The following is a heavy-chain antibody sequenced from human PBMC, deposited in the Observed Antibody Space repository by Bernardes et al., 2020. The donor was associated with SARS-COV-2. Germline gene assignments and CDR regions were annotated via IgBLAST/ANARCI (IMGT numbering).Heavy chain of an antibody. CDR2: IKQDGSEK. CDR3: ARNILTGYYGVDNWFDP. CDR1: GFTFSSYW. J-gene: IGHJ5*02. V-gene: IGHV3-7*01. Sequence: VSLRLSCAASGFTFSSYWMSWVRQAPGKGLEWVANIKQDGSEKYYVDSVKGRFTISRDNAKNSLYLQMNSLRAEDTAVYYCARNILTGYYGVDNWFDPWGQGTLVTVSS. D-gene: IGHD3-9*01.